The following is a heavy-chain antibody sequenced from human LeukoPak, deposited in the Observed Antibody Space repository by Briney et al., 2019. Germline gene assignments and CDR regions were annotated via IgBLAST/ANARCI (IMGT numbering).Heavy chain of an antibody. D-gene: IGHD4-17*01. J-gene: IGHJ5*02. CDR3: ARDLHGDDYNWFDP. CDR2: IYYSGST. Sequence: SETLSLTCTVSGGSISSGGYYWSWIRQHPGKGLEWIGYIYYSGSTYYNPSLKSRVTISVDTSKNQFTLKLSSVTAADTAVYYCARDLHGDDYNWFDPWGQGTLVTVSS. V-gene: IGHV4-31*03. CDR1: GGSISSGGYY.